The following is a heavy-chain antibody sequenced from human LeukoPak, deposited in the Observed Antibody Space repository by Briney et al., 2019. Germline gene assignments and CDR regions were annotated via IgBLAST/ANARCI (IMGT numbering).Heavy chain of an antibody. CDR3: VRDWGGPDDY. Sequence: GGSLRLSCAASGFTFSSYSMNWARQAPGKGLEWVSYITSSSNSIDYADSVKGRFTISRDNAKNSLYLQMNSLRAEDTAVYYCVRDWGGPDDYWGQGTLVAVSS. D-gene: IGHD3-16*01. J-gene: IGHJ4*02. CDR2: ITSSSNSI. CDR1: GFTFSSYS. V-gene: IGHV3-21*05.